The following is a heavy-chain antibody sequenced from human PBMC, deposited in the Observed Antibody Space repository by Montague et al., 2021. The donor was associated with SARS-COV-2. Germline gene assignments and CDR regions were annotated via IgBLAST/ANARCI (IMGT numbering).Heavy chain of an antibody. V-gene: IGHV4-39*01. CDR3: ARLWDTVYYYYGMDV. CDR2: IHYSGST. J-gene: IGHJ6*02. D-gene: IGHD1-26*01. CDR1: GGSISSSSYY. Sequence: SETLSLTCAVSGGSISSSSYYWGWIRQPPGKGLEWIGSIHYSGSTYYNPSLKSRVSISVDTSKNQFSLKLSSVTAADTAVYYCARLWDTVYYYYGMDVWGQGTTATVPS.